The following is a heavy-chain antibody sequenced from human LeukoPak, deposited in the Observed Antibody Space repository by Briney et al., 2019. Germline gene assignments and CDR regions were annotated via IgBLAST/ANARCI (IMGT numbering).Heavy chain of an antibody. V-gene: IGHV1-2*02. CDR2: INPNSGGT. Sequence: ASVKVSCKASGYTFTGYYMHWVRQAPGQGLEWMGWINPNSGGTNYAQKFQGRVTMTRDTSISTAYMELSRLRSDDTAVYYCARDRLRYSYGALSYWGQGTLATVSS. D-gene: IGHD5-18*01. CDR1: GYTFTGYY. J-gene: IGHJ4*02. CDR3: ARDRLRYSYGALSY.